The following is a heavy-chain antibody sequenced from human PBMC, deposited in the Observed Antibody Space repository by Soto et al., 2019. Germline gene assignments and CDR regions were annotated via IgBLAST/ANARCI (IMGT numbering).Heavy chain of an antibody. CDR3: ARSAVADLHNYYYYGMDV. CDR1: GYTFTSYG. CDR2: ISAYNGNT. Sequence: QVQLVQSGAEVKKPGASVKVSCKASGYTFTSYGISWVRQAPGQGLEWMGWISAYNGNTNYAQKLQGRVTMTTDTATSTAYMELRSLRSDDTAVYYCARSAVADLHNYYYYGMDVWGQGTTVTVSS. D-gene: IGHD6-19*01. V-gene: IGHV1-18*01. J-gene: IGHJ6*02.